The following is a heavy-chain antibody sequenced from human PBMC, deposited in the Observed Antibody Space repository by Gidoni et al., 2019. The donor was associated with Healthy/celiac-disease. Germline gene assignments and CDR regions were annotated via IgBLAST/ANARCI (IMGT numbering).Heavy chain of an antibody. CDR1: GFTFSSYA. Sequence: EVRLGESGGGLVQTGGSLRLSCAASGFTFSSYAMHWVRQAPGKGLEYVSAISSNGGSTYYANSVKGRFTISRDNSKNTLYLQMGSLRAEDMAVYYCARQASIAAAGTADYWGQGTLVTVSS. V-gene: IGHV3-64*01. CDR2: ISSNGGST. D-gene: IGHD6-13*01. J-gene: IGHJ4*02. CDR3: ARQASIAAAGTADY.